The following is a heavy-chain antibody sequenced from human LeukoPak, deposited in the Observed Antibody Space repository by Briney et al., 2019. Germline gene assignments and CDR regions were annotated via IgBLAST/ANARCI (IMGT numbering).Heavy chain of an antibody. V-gene: IGHV3-74*01. D-gene: IGHD4-17*01. CDR1: GFTFSSYW. CDR2: INSDGSTT. CDR3: ARSTTHPYYNYMDV. Sequence: PGGSLRLSCVASGFTFSSYWMHWLRQAPGEGLVWVSRINSDGSTTTYADSVKGRFTISRDNAKNTLYLQMNSLRVEDTAVYYCARSTTHPYYNYMDVWGKGTTVTLSS. J-gene: IGHJ6*03.